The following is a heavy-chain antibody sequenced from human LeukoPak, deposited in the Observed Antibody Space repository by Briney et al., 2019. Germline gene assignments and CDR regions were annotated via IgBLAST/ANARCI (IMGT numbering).Heavy chain of an antibody. V-gene: IGHV3-30*04. D-gene: IGHD6-13*01. J-gene: IGHJ6*02. CDR3: ARDMAAAGLYYYYGMDV. CDR1: GFTFSSYA. Sequence: PGGSLRLSCAASGFTFSSYAMHWVRQAPGKGPEWVAVISYDGSNKYYADSVKGRFTISRDNSKNTLYLQMNSLRAEDTAVYYCARDMAAAGLYYYYGMDVWGQGTTVTVSS. CDR2: ISYDGSNK.